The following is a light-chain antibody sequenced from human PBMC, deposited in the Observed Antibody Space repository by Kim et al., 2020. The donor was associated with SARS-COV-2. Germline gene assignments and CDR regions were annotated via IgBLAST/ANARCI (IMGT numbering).Light chain of an antibody. CDR1: SPRSYY. CDR3: NSRDSSGNLWV. V-gene: IGLV3-19*01. J-gene: IGLJ3*02. CDR2: GKN. Sequence: SSELTQDPAVSVALGQTVRITCQGDSPRSYYASWYQQKPGQAPVLVIYGKNNRPSGIPDRFSGSSSGNTASLTITGAQAEDEADYYCNSRDSSGNLWVFGGGTQLTVL.